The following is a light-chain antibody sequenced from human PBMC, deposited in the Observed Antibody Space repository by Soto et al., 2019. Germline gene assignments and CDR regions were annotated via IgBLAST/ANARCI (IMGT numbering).Light chain of an antibody. CDR1: QGISTY. CDR2: AAS. J-gene: IGKJ4*01. V-gene: IGKV1-9*01. CDR3: QQLNSYPLT. Sequence: DIQLTQAPSFLSASVGDRVTITRRASQGISTYLVWYQQKPGKAPKLLIYAASTLQSGVPSRFSGSGSGTEFTLTISSLQPEDFATYYCQQLNSYPLTFGGGTKVEIK.